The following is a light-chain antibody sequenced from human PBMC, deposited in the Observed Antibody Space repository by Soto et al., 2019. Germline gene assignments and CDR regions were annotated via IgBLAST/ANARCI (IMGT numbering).Light chain of an antibody. CDR2: AAS. V-gene: IGKV1-17*03. CDR3: LQHNSYPLT. CDR1: QDINNY. J-gene: IGKJ4*01. Sequence: DIQMTQSPSAMSASVGDRVTITCRASQDINNYLVWFQQKPGTVPKRLIYAASSLQSGVPSRFSGSRSGTEFTLIISSLQPEDFATYYCLQHNSYPLTFGGGTKVEIK.